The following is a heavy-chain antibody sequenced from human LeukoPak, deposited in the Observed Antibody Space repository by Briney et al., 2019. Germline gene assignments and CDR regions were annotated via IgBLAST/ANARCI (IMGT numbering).Heavy chain of an antibody. J-gene: IGHJ3*02. CDR3: ARTKADHDTFDI. D-gene: IGHD2-8*01. V-gene: IGHV1-8*01. Sequence: ASVKVSCKASGHTFTSYDINWVRQATGQGLEWMGWMNPNSGNTGYAQKFQGRVTMTRNTSISTAYMELSSLRSEDTAVYYCARTKADHDTFDIWGQGTMVTVSS. CDR2: MNPNSGNT. CDR1: GHTFTSYD.